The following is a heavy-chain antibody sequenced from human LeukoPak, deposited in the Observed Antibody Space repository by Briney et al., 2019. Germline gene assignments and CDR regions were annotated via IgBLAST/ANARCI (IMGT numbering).Heavy chain of an antibody. J-gene: IGHJ4*02. Sequence: PGGSLRLSCAASGFTFSSYWMSWVRQAPGKGLEWVANMNQDGSEIYHVDSVKDRFTISRDNAKKSLYLQMNSLRAEDTAVYYCARSDSSSWYSLHDYWGQGILVTVSS. CDR1: GFTFSSYW. D-gene: IGHD6-13*01. V-gene: IGHV3-7*01. CDR3: ARSDSSSWYSLHDY. CDR2: MNQDGSEI.